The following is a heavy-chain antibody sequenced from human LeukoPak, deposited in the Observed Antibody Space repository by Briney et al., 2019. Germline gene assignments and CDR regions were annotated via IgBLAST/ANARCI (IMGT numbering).Heavy chain of an antibody. Sequence: PGGSLRLSCAVSGFTFSSYWMTWVRQAPGKGLEWVANIKGDGSEKYYVDSVKGRFTISRDNAKNSLYLQMNSLRAEDTAVYYCARDLDDYVWGSYRNGAFDIWGQGTMVTVSS. J-gene: IGHJ3*02. CDR3: ARDLDDYVWGSYRNGAFDI. V-gene: IGHV3-7*01. CDR2: IKGDGSEK. CDR1: GFTFSSYW. D-gene: IGHD3-16*02.